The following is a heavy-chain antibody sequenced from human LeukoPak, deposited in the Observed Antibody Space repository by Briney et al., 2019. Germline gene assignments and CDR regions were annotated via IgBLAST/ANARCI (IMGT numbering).Heavy chain of an antibody. J-gene: IGHJ5*02. CDR2: IIPNSGGT. CDR3: ASITLIRGVTSIGNP. V-gene: IGHV1-2*02. CDR1: RYIFTDCY. Sequence: GASVEVSCKASRYIFTDCYIHWVRQAPGQGLEWMGWIIPNSGGTNYAEKFQGRVTMTRDTSISTVYMELSRLRSDDTAVYYCASITLIRGVTSIGNPWGQGTLVTVSS. D-gene: IGHD3-10*01.